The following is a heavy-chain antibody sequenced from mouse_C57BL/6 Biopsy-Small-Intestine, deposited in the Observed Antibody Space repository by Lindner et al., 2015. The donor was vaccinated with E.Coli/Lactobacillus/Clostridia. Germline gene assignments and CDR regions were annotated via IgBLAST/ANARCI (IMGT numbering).Heavy chain of an antibody. CDR3: ARGYGSSFAY. D-gene: IGHD1-1*01. CDR2: IYPGDGDI. CDR1: GYAFSSSW. V-gene: IGHV1-82*01. J-gene: IGHJ3*01. Sequence: VQLQESGPELVKPGASVKTSCKASGYAFSSSWMNWVKQRPGKGLEWIGRIYPGDGDINYSGKFKGKATLSADKSSSIAYMQLKSLTSEDSAVYYCARGYGSSFAYWGQGTLVTVSA.